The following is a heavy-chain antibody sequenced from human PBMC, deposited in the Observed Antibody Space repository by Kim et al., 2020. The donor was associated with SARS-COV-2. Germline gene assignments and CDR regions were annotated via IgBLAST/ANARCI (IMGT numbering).Heavy chain of an antibody. J-gene: IGHJ3*02. CDR3: ARDLGTTGYDFWTPPI. CDR2: IIPILGIA. V-gene: IGHV1-69*04. D-gene: IGHD3-3*01. CDR1: GGTFSSYA. Sequence: SVKVSCKASGGTFSSYAISWVRQAPGQGLEWMGRIIPILGIANYAQKFKGRVTITADKSTSTAYMELSSLRSEDTAVYYCARDLGTTGYDFWTPPIWGQGTMVTVSS.